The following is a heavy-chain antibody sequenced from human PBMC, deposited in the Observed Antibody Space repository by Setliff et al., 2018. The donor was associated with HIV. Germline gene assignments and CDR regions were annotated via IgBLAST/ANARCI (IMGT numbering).Heavy chain of an antibody. J-gene: IGHJ4*02. CDR2: IYHSGST. CDR1: GGSLSSRNW. CDR3: ARAANYYDSSGYWAPPRYFDY. D-gene: IGHD3-22*01. V-gene: IGHV4-4*02. Sequence: TLSLTCAVSGGSLSSRNWWSWVRQPPGKGLEWIGEIYHSGSTNYNPSLKSRVTISVDTSKNQFSLKLSSVTAADTAVYYCARAANYYDSSGYWAPPRYFDYWGRGTLVTVSS.